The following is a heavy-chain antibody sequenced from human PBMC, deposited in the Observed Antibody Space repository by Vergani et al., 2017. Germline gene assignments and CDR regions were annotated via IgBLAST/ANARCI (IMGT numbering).Heavy chain of an antibody. D-gene: IGHD3-10*01. CDR2: IHHSGDT. Sequence: QVQLQESGPGLVKPSETLTLTCDVSDSSIMTNPYWGWFRQSPGKGLEWIGCIHHSGDTHYNSSLKSRVSISIVSSSKFSLSLTSVTAADTAIYYYASHRGSGGFFRSSYFYGMDVWGHGTTVTVSS. J-gene: IGHJ6*02. V-gene: IGHV4-38-2*01. CDR1: DSSIMTNPY. CDR3: ASHRGSGGFFRSSYFYGMDV.